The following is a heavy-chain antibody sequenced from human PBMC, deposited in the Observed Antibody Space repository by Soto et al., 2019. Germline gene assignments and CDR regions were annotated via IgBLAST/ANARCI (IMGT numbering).Heavy chain of an antibody. V-gene: IGHV1-18*01. J-gene: IGHJ4*02. Sequence: ASVKVSCKASGYTFTSYGISWVRQAPGQGLEWMGWISAYNGSTSYAQKFQGRVTMTRDTSTSTVYMELSSLRSEDTAVYYCARQNSDYGDYVGYWGQGTLVTVSS. CDR2: ISAYNGST. CDR1: GYTFTSYG. D-gene: IGHD4-17*01. CDR3: ARQNSDYGDYVGY.